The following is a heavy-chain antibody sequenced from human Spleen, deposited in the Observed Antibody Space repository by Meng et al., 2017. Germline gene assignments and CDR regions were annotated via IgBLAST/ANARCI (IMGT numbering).Heavy chain of an antibody. CDR3: ARARGTIFDFDY. CDR1: GGSFSGYY. Sequence: QVQLRESGPALLKPSETLSLTCAVYGGSFSGYYWSWIRQPPGKGLEWIGEINHSGSTNYNPSLKSRVTISVDTSKNQFSLKLSSVTAADTAVYYCARARGTIFDFDYWGQGTLVTVSS. J-gene: IGHJ4*02. CDR2: INHSGST. D-gene: IGHD3-9*01. V-gene: IGHV4-34*01.